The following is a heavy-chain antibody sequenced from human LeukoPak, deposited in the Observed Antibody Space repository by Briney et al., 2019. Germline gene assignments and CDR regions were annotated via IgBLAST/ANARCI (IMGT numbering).Heavy chain of an antibody. CDR3: ARVDGDYADGWFDP. J-gene: IGHJ5*02. CDR2: ISAYNGNT. CDR1: GYTFTSYG. Sequence: ASVTVSCKASGYTFTSYGISWVRPAAGQGLEWVGWISAYNGNTNYAQKLQGRVTMTTDTSTSTAYMELRSLRSDDTAVYYCARVDGDYADGWFDPWGQGTLVTVSS. D-gene: IGHD4-17*01. V-gene: IGHV1-18*01.